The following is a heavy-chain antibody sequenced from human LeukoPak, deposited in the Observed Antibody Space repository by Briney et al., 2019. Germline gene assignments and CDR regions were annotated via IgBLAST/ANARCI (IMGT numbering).Heavy chain of an antibody. J-gene: IGHJ4*02. CDR1: GFTFSSYA. Sequence: PGGSLRLSCAASGFTFSSYAMSWVRQAPGKGLELVSAISGSGGSTYYADSVKGRFTISRDNTKNSLYLQMSGLRAEDTAVYYCARDAVTGYSSGWYKPFPFDSWGQGTLVTVSS. D-gene: IGHD6-19*01. CDR2: ISGSGGST. V-gene: IGHV3-23*01. CDR3: ARDAVTGYSSGWYKPFPFDS.